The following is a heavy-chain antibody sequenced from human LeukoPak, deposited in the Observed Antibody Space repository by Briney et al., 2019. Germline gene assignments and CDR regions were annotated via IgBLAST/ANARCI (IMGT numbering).Heavy chain of an antibody. Sequence: ASVKVSCKASGYTFTSYGISWVRQAPGQGLEWMGWINPNSGGTNHAQKFQGRVTMTRDTSISTAYMELNRLRSDDTAVYYCARGTFAAADAFDIWGQGTMVTVSS. CDR3: ARGTFAAADAFDI. CDR2: INPNSGGT. V-gene: IGHV1-2*02. CDR1: GYTFTSYG. J-gene: IGHJ3*02. D-gene: IGHD6-13*01.